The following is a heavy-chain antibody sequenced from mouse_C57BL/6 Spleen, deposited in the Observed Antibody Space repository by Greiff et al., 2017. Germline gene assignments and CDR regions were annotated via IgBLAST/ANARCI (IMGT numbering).Heavy chain of an antibody. D-gene: IGHD1-1*01. CDR3: ARQQDYYGSSYDYFDY. V-gene: IGHV5-6*01. J-gene: IGHJ2*01. CDR1: GFTFSSYG. Sequence: EVKLMESGGDLVKPGGSLKLSCAASGFTFSSYGMSWVRQTPDKRLEWVATISSGGSYTYYPDSVKGRFTISRDNAKNTLYLQMSSLKSEDTAMYYCARQQDYYGSSYDYFDYWGQGTTLTVSS. CDR2: ISSGGSYT.